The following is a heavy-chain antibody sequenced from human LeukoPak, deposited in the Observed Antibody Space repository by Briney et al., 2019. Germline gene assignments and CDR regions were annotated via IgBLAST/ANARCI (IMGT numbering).Heavy chain of an antibody. CDR3: TRGVTSPFDY. V-gene: IGHV3-66*01. D-gene: IGHD3-10*01. J-gene: IGHJ4*02. Sequence: GGSLRLSCAASGFNVSSNYMSWVRQAPGKGLEWVSAVHTGGSTYYADSVKGRFTISRDNSKDTLFLQMNSLTAEDTAVYYCTRGVTSPFDYWGQGTLVTVSS. CDR2: VHTGGST. CDR1: GFNVSSNY.